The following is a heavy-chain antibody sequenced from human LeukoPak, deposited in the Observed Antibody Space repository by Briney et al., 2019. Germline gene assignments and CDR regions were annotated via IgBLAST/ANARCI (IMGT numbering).Heavy chain of an antibody. Sequence: SETLSLTCTVSGGSISSSSYYWGWIRQPPGKGLEWIGSIYYSGSTYYNPSLKSRVTISVDTSKNQFSLKLSSVTAADTAVYYCARQGGYAMHYWGQGTLVTVSS. D-gene: IGHD6-25*01. CDR1: GGSISSSSYY. J-gene: IGHJ4*02. CDR2: IYYSGST. CDR3: ARQGGYAMHY. V-gene: IGHV4-39*01.